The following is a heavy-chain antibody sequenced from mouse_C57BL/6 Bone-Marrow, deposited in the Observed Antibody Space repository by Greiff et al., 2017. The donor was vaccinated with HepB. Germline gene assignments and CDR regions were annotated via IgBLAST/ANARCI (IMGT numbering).Heavy chain of an antibody. CDR1: GFTFSSYA. J-gene: IGHJ2*01. V-gene: IGHV5-4*03. Sequence: DVMLVESGGGLVKPGGSLKLSCAASGFTFSSYAMSWVRQTPEKRLEWVATISDGGSYTYYPDNVKGRFTISRDNAKNNLYLQMSHLKSEDTAMYYCASDYFDYWGQGTTLTVSS. CDR2: ISDGGSYT. CDR3: ASDYFDY.